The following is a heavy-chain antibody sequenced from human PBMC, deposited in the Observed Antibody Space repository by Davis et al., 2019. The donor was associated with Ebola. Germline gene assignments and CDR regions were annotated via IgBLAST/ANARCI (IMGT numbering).Heavy chain of an antibody. J-gene: IGHJ6*02. Sequence: SETLSLTCTVSSGSISRNYWSWIRQPPGKGLEWIGYIYYSGSTNYNPSLKSRVSISVDTSKNQFSLKLSSVTAAATAVYYCARLYTAMVFYGMDVWGQGTTVTVSS. V-gene: IGHV4-59*08. CDR1: SGSISRNY. CDR3: ARLYTAMVFYGMDV. CDR2: IYYSGST. D-gene: IGHD5-18*01.